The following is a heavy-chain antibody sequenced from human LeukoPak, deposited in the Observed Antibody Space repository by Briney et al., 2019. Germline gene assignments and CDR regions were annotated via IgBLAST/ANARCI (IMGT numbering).Heavy chain of an antibody. V-gene: IGHV4-31*03. J-gene: IGHJ4*02. D-gene: IGHD1-14*01. Sequence: PSETLSLTCTVSGGSISSGGYYWSWIRQYPGKGLEWIGYIYYTGSTYYNPSLKSRVTISVDTSENQFSLKLSSVTAADTAVYYCARIPNQSKYSIGNYRGQGTLVTVSS. CDR3: ARIPNQSKYSIGNY. CDR2: IYYTGST. CDR1: GGSISSGGYY.